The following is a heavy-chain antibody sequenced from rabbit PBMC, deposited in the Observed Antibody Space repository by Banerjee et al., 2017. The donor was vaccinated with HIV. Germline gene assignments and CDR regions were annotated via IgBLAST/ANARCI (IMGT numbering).Heavy chain of an antibody. CDR3: ARGVPYAAGGYPKDL. CDR1: GFDLSSDYY. V-gene: IGHV1S40*01. CDR2: IYAGSSGST. J-gene: IGHJ4*01. Sequence: QSLEESGGGLVQPEGSLTLTCTASGFDLSSDYYMCWVRQAPGKGLEWIACIYAGSSGSTYYVSWAKGRFTISKTSSTTVTLQMTSLTAADTATYFCARGVPYAAGGYPKDLWGQGTLVTVS. D-gene: IGHD8-1*01.